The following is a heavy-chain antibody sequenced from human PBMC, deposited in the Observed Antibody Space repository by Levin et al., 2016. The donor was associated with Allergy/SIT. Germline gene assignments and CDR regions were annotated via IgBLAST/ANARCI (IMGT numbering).Heavy chain of an antibody. CDR1: GGSISNYY. Sequence: SETLSLTCIVSGGSISNYYWTWIRQPPGKGLEWIGYIHYSGFTNYNPSLKSRLTLAVDTSKNQLSLKLTSVTAADAAVYYCARLSCTTTSCYVTPDYYYGMDVWGQGTTVTVSS. CDR2: IHYSGFT. CDR3: ARLSCTTTSCYVTPDYYYGMDV. J-gene: IGHJ6*02. D-gene: IGHD2-2*01. V-gene: IGHV4-59*01.